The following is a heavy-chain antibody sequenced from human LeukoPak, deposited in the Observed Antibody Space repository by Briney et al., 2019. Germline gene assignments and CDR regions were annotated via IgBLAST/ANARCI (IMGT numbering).Heavy chain of an antibody. V-gene: IGHV3-11*04. J-gene: IGHJ4*02. CDR2: ISSSGTTI. D-gene: IGHD6-6*01. CDR1: GFTFSDYY. CDR3: ARGWDDLAARGYYFDY. Sequence: PGGSLRLSCAASGFTFSDYYITWIRQAPGKGLEWVSYISSSGTTIYYADSVKGRFTISRANAKNSLYLQMNSLRAEDTAVYYCARGWDDLAARGYYFDYWGQGTLVTVSS.